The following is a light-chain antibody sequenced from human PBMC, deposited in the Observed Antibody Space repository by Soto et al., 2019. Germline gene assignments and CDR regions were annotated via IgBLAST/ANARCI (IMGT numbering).Light chain of an antibody. CDR3: QQHNNWPLT. V-gene: IGKV3-15*01. J-gene: IGKJ4*01. Sequence: EIVMTQSPATLSVSPGERATLSCWASQSVSSYLAWYQQKPGQAPRLLIYGASTRATGIPARFSASGSGTEFTLTISSLQSEDFAVYYCQQHNNWPLTFGGGTRVEIK. CDR1: QSVSSY. CDR2: GAS.